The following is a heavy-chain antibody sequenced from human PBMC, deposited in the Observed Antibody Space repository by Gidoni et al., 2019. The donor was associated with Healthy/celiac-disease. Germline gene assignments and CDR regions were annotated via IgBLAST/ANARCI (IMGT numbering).Heavy chain of an antibody. CDR3: ARVDTAMADDAFDI. J-gene: IGHJ3*02. CDR2: INHSGST. V-gene: IGHV4-34*01. D-gene: IGHD5-18*01. Sequence: QVQLQQWGAGLLKPSETLSLTCAVYGGSFSGYYWSWIRQPPGKGLEWIGEINHSGSTNYNPSLKSRVTISVDTSKNQFSLKLSSVTAADTAVYYCARVDTAMADDAFDIWGQGTMVTVSS. CDR1: GGSFSGYY.